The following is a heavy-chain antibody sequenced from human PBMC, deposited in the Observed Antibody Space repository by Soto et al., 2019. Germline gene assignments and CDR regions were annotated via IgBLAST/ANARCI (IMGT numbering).Heavy chain of an antibody. V-gene: IGHV4-31*03. D-gene: IGHD6-6*01. CDR3: ARGSSIAGLYYGMDV. Sequence: QVQLQESGPGLVKPSQTLSLTCTVSGGSISSGGYYWTWIRQHPGKGLEWIGYNYYSGITYYNPSLKSRLTTPLDTPKNQFSLKLSSVTAADTAVYYCARGSSIAGLYYGMDVWGQGTTVTVSS. CDR2: NYYSGIT. CDR1: GGSISSGGYY. J-gene: IGHJ6*02.